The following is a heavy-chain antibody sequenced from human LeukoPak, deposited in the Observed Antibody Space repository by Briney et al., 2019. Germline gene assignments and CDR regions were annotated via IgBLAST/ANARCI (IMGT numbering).Heavy chain of an antibody. CDR3: ARPRWFDP. V-gene: IGHV4-34*01. J-gene: IGHJ5*02. CDR2: SNHSGST. Sequence: SETLSLTCAVYGGSFSGYYWSWIRQPPGKGLEWIGESNHSGSTNYNPSLKCRVTISVDTSKNQFSLKLSSVTAADTAVYYCARPRWFDPWGQGTLVTVSS. CDR1: GGSFSGYY.